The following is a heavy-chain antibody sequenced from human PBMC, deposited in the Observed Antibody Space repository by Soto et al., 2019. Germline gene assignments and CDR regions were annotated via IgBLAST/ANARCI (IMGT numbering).Heavy chain of an antibody. CDR1: GFTFTNYG. J-gene: IGHJ4*02. D-gene: IGHD6-13*01. CDR3: AKFWGPIPATVDDY. CDR2: ISYDGRKT. Sequence: QVQLVESGGGVVQPGRSLRLSCAASGFTFTNYGMHWVRQAPGKGLERVAVISYDGRKTYYADSVKCRFTISRDISKNTLYLQMNSLRAEDTAVYYCAKFWGPIPATVDDYWGQGTLVTVSS. V-gene: IGHV3-30*18.